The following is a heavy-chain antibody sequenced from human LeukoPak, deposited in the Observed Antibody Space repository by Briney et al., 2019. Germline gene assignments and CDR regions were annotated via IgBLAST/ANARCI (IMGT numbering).Heavy chain of an antibody. CDR1: GFTFSSYW. D-gene: IGHD6-19*01. V-gene: IGHV3-74*01. Sequence: PGGSLRLSCAASGFTFSSYWMHWVRQAPGRGLVWVSRINSDGSSTSYADSVKGRFTISRDNAKNTLYLQMNSLKTEDTAVYYCTTERSSGFEAGADFDPWGQGTLVTVSS. CDR3: TTERSSGFEAGADFDP. CDR2: INSDGSST. J-gene: IGHJ5*02.